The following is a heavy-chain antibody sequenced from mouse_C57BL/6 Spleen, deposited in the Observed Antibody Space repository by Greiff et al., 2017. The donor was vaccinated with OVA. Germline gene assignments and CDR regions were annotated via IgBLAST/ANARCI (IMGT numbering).Heavy chain of an antibody. J-gene: IGHJ3*01. CDR1: GYTFTSYW. CDR3: ARCYYDYFWFAY. V-gene: IGHV1-55*01. D-gene: IGHD2-4*01. Sequence: QVHVKPPWAELVKPGASVKMSCKASGYTFTSYWITWVKQRPGQGLEWIGDIYPGSGSTNYNEKFKSKATLTVATSSSTAYMQLSSLTSEDSAVYYCARCYYDYFWFAYWGQGTLVTVSA. CDR2: IYPGSGST.